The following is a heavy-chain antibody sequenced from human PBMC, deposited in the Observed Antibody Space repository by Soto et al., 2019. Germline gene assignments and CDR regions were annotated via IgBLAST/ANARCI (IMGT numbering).Heavy chain of an antibody. J-gene: IGHJ4*02. CDR1: GGTFSSYA. Sequence: SVKVSCKASGGTFSSYAISWVRQAPGQGLEWMGGIIPIFGTANYAQKFQGRVTITADESTNTAYMELSSLRSEDTAVYYCAGESRYCSGGSCYFLPGIDYWGQGALVTVSS. CDR2: IIPIFGTA. CDR3: AGESRYCSGGSCYFLPGIDY. V-gene: IGHV1-69*13. D-gene: IGHD2-15*01.